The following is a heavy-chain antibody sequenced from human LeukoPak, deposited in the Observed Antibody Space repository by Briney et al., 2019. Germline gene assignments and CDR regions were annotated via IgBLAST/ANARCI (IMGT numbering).Heavy chain of an antibody. Sequence: PGGSLRPSCAASGFIFSGSAMNWVRQAPGKGLDWVSAISGSGDNTYYADSVRGRFTISRDNSKNTLYLQMNSLRADDTAEYYCAKVIRRVPGFYGWSDPWGQGTLVSVSS. J-gene: IGHJ5*02. CDR1: GFIFSGSA. CDR2: ISGSGDNT. D-gene: IGHD4-17*01. V-gene: IGHV3-23*01. CDR3: AKVIRRVPGFYGWSDP.